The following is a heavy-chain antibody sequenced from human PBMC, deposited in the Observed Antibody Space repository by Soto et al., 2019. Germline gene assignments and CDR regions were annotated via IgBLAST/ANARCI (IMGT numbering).Heavy chain of an antibody. V-gene: IGHV4-59*01. D-gene: IGHD3-10*01. CDR3: ATANRRAWFGEEDGMDV. CDR2: IYYSGST. Sequence: QVQLQESGPGLVKPSETLSLTCTVSGGSISSYYWSWIRQPPGKGLEWIGYIYYSGSTNYNPSLKSRVTISVDTSKNQFSLKLSSVTAADTAVYYCATANRRAWFGEEDGMDVWGQGTTVTVSS. J-gene: IGHJ6*02. CDR1: GGSISSYY.